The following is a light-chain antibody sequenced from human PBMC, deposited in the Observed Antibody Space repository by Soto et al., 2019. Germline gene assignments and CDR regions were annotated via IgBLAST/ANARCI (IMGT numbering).Light chain of an antibody. CDR3: QQYGSPVT. J-gene: IGKJ5*01. CDR1: QSVSRNY. CDR2: GAS. Sequence: EIVLTQSPGTLSLSPGERATLSCRASQSVSRNYLAWYQQKPGQAPRLLIYGASSRATGIPDRFSGSGSGTDFTLTISRLEPEDFAMYYCQQYGSPVTFGQGTRLEIK. V-gene: IGKV3-20*01.